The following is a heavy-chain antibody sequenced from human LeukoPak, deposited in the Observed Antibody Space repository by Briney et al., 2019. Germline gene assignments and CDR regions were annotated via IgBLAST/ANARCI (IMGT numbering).Heavy chain of an antibody. J-gene: IGHJ4*02. CDR1: GFTFSSYS. D-gene: IGHD6-19*01. Sequence: GGSLRLSCAASGFTFSSYSMNWVRQAPGKGLEWVSSISSSSSYIYYADSVKGRFTISRDNAKNSLYLQMNSLRAEDTAVYYCARDRYSSGWYDYWGQGPRVTVSS. CDR2: ISSSSSYI. V-gene: IGHV3-21*01. CDR3: ARDRYSSGWYDY.